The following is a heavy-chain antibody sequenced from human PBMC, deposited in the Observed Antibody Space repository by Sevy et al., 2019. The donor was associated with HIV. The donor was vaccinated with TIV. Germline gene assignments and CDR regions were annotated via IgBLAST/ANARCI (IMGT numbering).Heavy chain of an antibody. J-gene: IGHJ4*02. D-gene: IGHD3-22*01. V-gene: IGHV3-48*03. CDR2: ITSSGSTI. CDR1: GFTFSNFE. Sequence: GGSPRLSCAASGFTFSNFEMNWVRQAPGKGLEWISYITSSGSTIYYADSVQGRFTISRDNAKNSLFLQMNSLRAEDTAVYYCARATYYYDSSGPYYFDYWGQGTLVTVSS. CDR3: ARATYYYDSSGPYYFDY.